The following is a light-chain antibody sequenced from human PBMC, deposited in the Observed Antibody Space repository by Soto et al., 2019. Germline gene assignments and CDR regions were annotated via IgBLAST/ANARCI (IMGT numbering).Light chain of an antibody. CDR3: QHYGGSPGT. CDR1: QSVSTSY. Sequence: EIVFTQSPDTLSVPPGERATLSCRASQSVSTSYLAWYQQKPGQAPRLLISGASSRAAGIPDRFSASGSGTDFTLTINRLEPEDFAVYFCQHYGGSPGTFGQGTKVDIK. J-gene: IGKJ1*01. V-gene: IGKV3-20*01. CDR2: GAS.